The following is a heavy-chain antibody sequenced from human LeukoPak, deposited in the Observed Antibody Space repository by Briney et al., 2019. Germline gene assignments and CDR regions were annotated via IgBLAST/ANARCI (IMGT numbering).Heavy chain of an antibody. V-gene: IGHV3-30*02. CDR2: IRYDGSNK. D-gene: IGHD6-19*01. CDR3: ARYGNGAWLAHYAFDI. Sequence: PGGSLRLSCAASGFTFSSYGMHWVRQAPGKGLEWVAFIRYDGSNKYYADSVKGRFAISRDNAKNSLYLQMNSLRAEDTAVYYCARYGNGAWLAHYAFDIWSQGTMVTVSS. CDR1: GFTFSSYG. J-gene: IGHJ3*02.